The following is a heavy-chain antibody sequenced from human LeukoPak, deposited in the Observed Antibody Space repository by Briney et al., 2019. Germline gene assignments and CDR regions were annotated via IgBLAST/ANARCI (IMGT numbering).Heavy chain of an antibody. D-gene: IGHD3-22*01. CDR2: IYYSGST. CDR3: ARWLHYDSSGYPPSYWYFDL. Sequence: SETLSLTCTVSGGSISSYYWSWIRQPPGKGLEWIGYIYYSGSTNYNPSLKSRVTISVDTSKNQFSLKLSSVTAADTAVYYCARWLHYDSSGYPPSYWYFDLWGRGTPVTVSS. J-gene: IGHJ2*01. CDR1: GGSISSYY. V-gene: IGHV4-59*08.